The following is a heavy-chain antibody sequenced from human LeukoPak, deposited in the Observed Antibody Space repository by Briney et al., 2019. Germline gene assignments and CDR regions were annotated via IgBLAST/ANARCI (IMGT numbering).Heavy chain of an antibody. D-gene: IGHD6-13*01. CDR3: AKDDSADAATADFDY. Sequence: GGSLRLSCAASGFTFDSYAMNWVRQAPGKGLEWVSAISSSGGSTYYADSVKGRFTISRDNSKNTLYLQMNSLRAEDTAVYYCAKDDSADAATADFDYGGQGTLVTVSS. CDR2: ISSSGGST. CDR1: GFTFDSYA. J-gene: IGHJ4*02. V-gene: IGHV3-23*01.